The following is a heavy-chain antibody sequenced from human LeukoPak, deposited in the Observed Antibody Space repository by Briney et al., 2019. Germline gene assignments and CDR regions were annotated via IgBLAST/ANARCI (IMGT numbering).Heavy chain of an antibody. V-gene: IGHV4-4*02. CDR3: ARDPHCSSTNCPFHY. CDR1: GGSISSSYW. D-gene: IGHD2-2*01. CDR2: LYRSENA. Sequence: SGTLSLTCAVSGGSISSSYWWSWVRQPPGRGLEWIGYLYRSENATHNQSLKSRVTMSVDKSKNQYSLKLSSVTAADTAVYFCARDPHCSSTNCPFHYWGQGTLVIVSS. J-gene: IGHJ4*02.